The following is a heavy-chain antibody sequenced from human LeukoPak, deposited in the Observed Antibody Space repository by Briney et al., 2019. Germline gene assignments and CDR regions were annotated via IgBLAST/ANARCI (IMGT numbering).Heavy chain of an antibody. Sequence: VASVKVSCKAFGGTFSSYTISWVRQAPGQGLEWMGRIIPILGIANYAQKFQGRVTITADKSTSTAYMELSSLRSEDTAVYYCASGTGGMVYDYWGQGTLVTVSS. CDR2: IIPILGIA. CDR1: GGTFSSYT. J-gene: IGHJ4*02. V-gene: IGHV1-69*02. D-gene: IGHD3/OR15-3a*01. CDR3: ASGTGGMVYDY.